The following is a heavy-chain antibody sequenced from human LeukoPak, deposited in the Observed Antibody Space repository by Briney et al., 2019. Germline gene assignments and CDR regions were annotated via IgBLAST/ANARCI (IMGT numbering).Heavy chain of an antibody. J-gene: IGHJ4*02. CDR1: GGSISTHY. CDR3: ARDKYLGGYSDY. CDR2: IYYSGST. Sequence: PSETLSLTCTVSGGSISTHYWSWIRQPPGKGLEWIGYIYYSGSTNYNPSLKSRVTISVDTSKNQFSLKLSSVTAADTAVYYCARDKYLGGYSDYWGQGTLVTVSS. D-gene: IGHD2-21*01. V-gene: IGHV4-59*11.